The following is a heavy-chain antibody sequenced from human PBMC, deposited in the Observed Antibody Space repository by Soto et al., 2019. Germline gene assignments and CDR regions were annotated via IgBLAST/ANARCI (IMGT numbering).Heavy chain of an antibody. CDR1: GFTFSSYA. Sequence: QVQLVESGGGVVQPGRSLRPSCAASGFTFSSYAMHWVRQAPGKGLEWVAVISYDGSNKYYADSVKGRFTISRDKSKHAPYLQMNGLRAVDTAVYYCARPEWGDDYNGWYFDLWGRGTLVTVSS. V-gene: IGHV3-30-3*01. J-gene: IGHJ2*01. CDR3: ARPEWGDDYNGWYFDL. CDR2: ISYDGSNK. D-gene: IGHD4-4*01.